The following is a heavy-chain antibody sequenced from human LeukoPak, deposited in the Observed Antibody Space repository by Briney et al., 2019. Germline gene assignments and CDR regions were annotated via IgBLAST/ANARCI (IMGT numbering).Heavy chain of an antibody. CDR1: GFTFSSYA. V-gene: IGHV3-23*01. J-gene: IGHJ6*02. Sequence: PGGSLRLSCVASGFTFSSYAMSWVRQAPGKGLEWVSAISGSGGSTFYADSVKGRFTISRDNSKNTLYLQMNSLRAEDTAVYYCARVREKYDILTLYYYYGMDVWGQGTTVTVSS. CDR2: ISGSGGST. CDR3: ARVREKYDILTLYYYYGMDV. D-gene: IGHD3-9*01.